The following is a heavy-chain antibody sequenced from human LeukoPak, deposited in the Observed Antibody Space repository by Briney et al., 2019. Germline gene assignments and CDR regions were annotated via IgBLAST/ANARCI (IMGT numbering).Heavy chain of an antibody. CDR3: ARDKEEDCSSTSCGVFDY. J-gene: IGHJ4*02. CDR1: GYTFTSYA. V-gene: IGHV1-3*01. Sequence: GASVKVSFKASGYTFTSYAMHWVRQAPGQRLEWMGWISAGNGNTKYSQKFQGRVTITADKSTSTAYMELSSLRSEDTAVYYCARDKEEDCSSTSCGVFDYWGQGTLVTVSS. D-gene: IGHD2-2*01. CDR2: ISAGNGNT.